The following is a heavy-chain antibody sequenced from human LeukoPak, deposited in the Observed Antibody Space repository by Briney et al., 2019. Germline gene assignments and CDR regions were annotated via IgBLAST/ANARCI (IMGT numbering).Heavy chain of an antibody. CDR3: ARLGLNDFGVVPYYFDY. D-gene: IGHD3-3*01. CDR1: GYSFTSYW. V-gene: IGHV5-51*01. Sequence: GESLKISCKGSGYSFTSYWIGWVRQMPGKGLEWMGIIYPGDSDTRYSPSFQGQVTISADKSISNAYLQWSSLKASDTAMYYCARLGLNDFGVVPYYFDYWGQGTLVTVSS. J-gene: IGHJ4*02. CDR2: IYPGDSDT.